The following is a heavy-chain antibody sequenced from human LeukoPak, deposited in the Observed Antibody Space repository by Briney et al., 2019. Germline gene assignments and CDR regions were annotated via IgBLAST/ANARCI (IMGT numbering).Heavy chain of an antibody. Sequence: SETLSLTCTVSGYSISSGYYWGWIRQPPGKGLEWIGSIYYSGSTYYNPSLKSRVTISVDTSKKQFSLKLSSVTAADTAVYYCARVRPRGYYDSSGYYGNYHMDVWGKGTTVTVSS. CDR2: IYYSGST. J-gene: IGHJ6*03. CDR1: GYSISSGYY. CDR3: ARVRPRGYYDSSGYYGNYHMDV. D-gene: IGHD3-22*01. V-gene: IGHV4-38-2*02.